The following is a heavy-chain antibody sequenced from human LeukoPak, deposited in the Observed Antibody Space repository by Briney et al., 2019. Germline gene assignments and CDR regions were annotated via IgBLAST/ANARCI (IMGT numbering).Heavy chain of an antibody. V-gene: IGHV3-7*01. CDR1: GFTFSDYW. J-gene: IGHJ5*02. CDR3: ARHTTLDP. CDR2: INLDGNEK. Sequence: GGSLRLSCAGSGFTFSDYWMSWGRQAPGKGLEGGANINLDGNEKHYVDSVKGRFTISRDNAKNSLFLHMNSLRAEDTAIYYCARHTTLDPWGQGALVTVSS. D-gene: IGHD1-14*01.